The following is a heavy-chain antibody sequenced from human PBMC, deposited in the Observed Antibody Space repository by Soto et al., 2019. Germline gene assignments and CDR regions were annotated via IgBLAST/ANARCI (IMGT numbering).Heavy chain of an antibody. CDR1: GGSISSYY. J-gene: IGHJ3*02. D-gene: IGHD3-3*01. Sequence: SETLSLTCTVSGGSISSYYWSWIRQPPGKGLEWIGYIYYSGSTNYNPSLKSRVTISVDTSKNQFYLKLSSVTAADTAVYYCARLYEWSSIIDAFDIWGQGTMVTVSS. V-gene: IGHV4-59*08. CDR2: IYYSGST. CDR3: ARLYEWSSIIDAFDI.